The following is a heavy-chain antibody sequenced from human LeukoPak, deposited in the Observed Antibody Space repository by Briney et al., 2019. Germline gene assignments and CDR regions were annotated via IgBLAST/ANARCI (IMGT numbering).Heavy chain of an antibody. V-gene: IGHV1-2*02. D-gene: IGHD2-21*01. J-gene: IGHJ4*02. CDR1: GYTFTSYG. Sequence: ASVKVSCKASGYTFTSYGISWVRQAPGQGLEWMGWINPNSGGTNYAQKFQGRVTMTRDTSSNTAYMELSSLTSDDTAIYFCARKKVEVVATYDYWGQGTLITVAS. CDR2: INPNSGGT. CDR3: ARKKVEVVATYDY.